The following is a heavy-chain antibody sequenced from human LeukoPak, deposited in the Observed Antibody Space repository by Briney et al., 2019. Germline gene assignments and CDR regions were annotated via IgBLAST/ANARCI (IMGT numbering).Heavy chain of an antibody. V-gene: IGHV3-23*01. CDR2: ISGSGGST. Sequence: GGSLRLSCAASGFTFSSYAMSWVRQAPGKGLEWVSAISGSGGSTYYADSVKGRFTISRDNSKNTLYLQMNSLRAEDTVVYYWAKGEGYYYYYMDVWGKGTTVTVSS. J-gene: IGHJ6*03. CDR1: GFTFSSYA. CDR3: AKGEGYYYYYMDV.